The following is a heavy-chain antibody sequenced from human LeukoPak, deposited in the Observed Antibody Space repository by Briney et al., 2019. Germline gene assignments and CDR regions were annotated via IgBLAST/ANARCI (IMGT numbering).Heavy chain of an antibody. D-gene: IGHD2-8*01. J-gene: IGHJ3*02. CDR1: GFTFSSYG. V-gene: IGHV3-30*02. CDR2: IRYDGSNK. Sequence: PGGSLRLSCAASGFTFSSYGMHWVRQAPGKGLEWVAFIRYDGSNKYYADSVKGRFTISRDNSKNTLYLQMNSLRAEDTAVYYCARDNGYAFDIWGQGTMVTVSS. CDR3: ARDNGYAFDI.